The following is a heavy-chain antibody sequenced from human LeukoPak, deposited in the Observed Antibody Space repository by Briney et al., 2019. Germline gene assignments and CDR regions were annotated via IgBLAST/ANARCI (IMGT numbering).Heavy chain of an antibody. CDR2: INHSGST. V-gene: IGHV4-34*01. CDR3: ARVDLYGGFYFDY. Sequence: SETLSLTCAVYGGSFSGYYWSWIRQPPGKGLEWIGEINHSGSTNYNPSLKSRVTISVDRSKNQFSLKLSSVTAADTAVYYCARVDLYGGFYFDYWGQGTLVTVSS. D-gene: IGHD3-10*01. CDR1: GGSFSGYY. J-gene: IGHJ4*02.